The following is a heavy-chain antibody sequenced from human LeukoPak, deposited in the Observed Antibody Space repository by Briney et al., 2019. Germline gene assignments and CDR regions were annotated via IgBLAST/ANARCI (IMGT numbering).Heavy chain of an antibody. V-gene: IGHV3-30*18. CDR1: GFTFSSYG. Sequence: GGSLRLSCAASGFTFSSYGMHWVRQAPGKGLEGVAVISYDGSNKYCADSVKGRFTISRDNSKNTLYLQMNSLRAEDTAVYYCAKLGRMAVAGTTEYFQHWGQGTLVTVSS. D-gene: IGHD6-19*01. CDR3: AKLGRMAVAGTTEYFQH. CDR2: ISYDGSNK. J-gene: IGHJ1*01.